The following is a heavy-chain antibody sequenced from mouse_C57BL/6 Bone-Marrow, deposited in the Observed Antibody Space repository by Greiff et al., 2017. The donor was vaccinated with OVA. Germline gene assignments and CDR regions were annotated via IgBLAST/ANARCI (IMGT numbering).Heavy chain of an antibody. CDR2: IWGVGST. V-gene: IGHV2-6*01. Sequence: VQRVESGPGLVAPSQSLSITCTVSGFSLTSYGVDWVRQSPGKGLEWLGVIWGVGSTNYNSALKSRLSISKDNSKSQVFLKMNSLQTDDTAMYYCARSYYYGSSWYFDVWGTGTTVTVSS. CDR1: GFSLTSYG. CDR3: ARSYYYGSSWYFDV. D-gene: IGHD1-1*01. J-gene: IGHJ1*03.